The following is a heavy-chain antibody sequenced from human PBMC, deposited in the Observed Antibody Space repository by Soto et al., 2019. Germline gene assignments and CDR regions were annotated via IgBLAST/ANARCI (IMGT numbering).Heavy chain of an antibody. V-gene: IGHV1-69*13. J-gene: IGHJ6*02. CDR2: IIPIFGTA. Sequence: GASVKVSCKASGGTFSSYAMSWVRQAPGQGLEWMGGIIPIFGTANYAQKFQGRVTITADESTSTAYMELSSLRSEDTAVYYCARVNDYGDYSPYYYYYGMDVWGQGTTVTVSS. D-gene: IGHD4-17*01. CDR1: GGTFSSYA. CDR3: ARVNDYGDYSPYYYYYGMDV.